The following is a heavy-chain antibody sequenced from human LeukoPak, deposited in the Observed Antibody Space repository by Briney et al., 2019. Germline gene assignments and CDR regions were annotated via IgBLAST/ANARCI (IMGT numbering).Heavy chain of an antibody. CDR1: GFTFSTYW. V-gene: IGHV3-7*01. CDR3: ARVRCISNSCFPDY. Sequence: PGGSLRLSCAASGFTFSTYWMSWVRQAPGKGLEWVANIKQDGSDKYYVDSVKGRFTISRDNAKNSLFLQMNSLRAEDTAVYYCARVRCISNSCFPDYWGQGTLVTVSS. J-gene: IGHJ4*02. CDR2: IKQDGSDK. D-gene: IGHD2-15*01.